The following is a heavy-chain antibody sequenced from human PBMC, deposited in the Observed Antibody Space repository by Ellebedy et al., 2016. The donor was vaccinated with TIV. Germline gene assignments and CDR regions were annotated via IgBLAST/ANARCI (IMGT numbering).Heavy chain of an antibody. Sequence: SVKVSXKASGGTFSSDALSWVRQAPGQGLEWMGGIIPIFDTTNYAQKFQGRVTITADESTSTAYMELSSLRSEDTAVYYCAKHSYYDSSGLGFLDCWGQGTLVTVSS. CDR3: AKHSYYDSSGLGFLDC. D-gene: IGHD3-22*01. CDR2: IIPIFDTT. CDR1: GGTFSSDA. J-gene: IGHJ4*02. V-gene: IGHV1-69*13.